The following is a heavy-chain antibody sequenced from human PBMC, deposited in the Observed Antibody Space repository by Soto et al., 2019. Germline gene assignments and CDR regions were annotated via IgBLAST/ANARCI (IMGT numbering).Heavy chain of an antibody. CDR1: GGSFSGYY. D-gene: IGHD3-3*01. CDR2: INHSGST. Sequence: SETLSLTCAVYGGSFSGYYWSWIRQPPGKGLEWIGEINHSGSTNYNPSLKSRVTISVDTSKNQFSLKLSSVTAADTAVYYCARGGGYDFRSSQAPPIDVWGQGTTVTVSS. V-gene: IGHV4-34*01. CDR3: ARGGGYDFRSSQAPPIDV. J-gene: IGHJ6*02.